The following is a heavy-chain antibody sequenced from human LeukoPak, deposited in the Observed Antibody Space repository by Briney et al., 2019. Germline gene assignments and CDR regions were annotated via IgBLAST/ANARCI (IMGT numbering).Heavy chain of an antibody. J-gene: IGHJ4*02. CDR2: VSYSGST. CDR1: GASISSHY. D-gene: IGHD6-19*01. V-gene: IGHV4-59*11. CDR3: TRDGGVAVTPLDFDF. Sequence: SETVSLTCTVSGASISSHYWSWIRQSPGKGLEWIGYVSYSGSTDYNPSLKSRVTLSVDTSKNQISLRLSSVTAADTAVYYCTRDGGVAVTPLDFDFWGQGTLVTVSS.